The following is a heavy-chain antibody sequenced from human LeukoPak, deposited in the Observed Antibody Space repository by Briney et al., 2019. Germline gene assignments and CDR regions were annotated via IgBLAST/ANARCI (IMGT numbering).Heavy chain of an antibody. V-gene: IGHV4-59*01. J-gene: IGHJ4*02. CDR2: IYYNGST. Sequence: SETLSLTCTVSGDSLSSYYWSWIRHPPGKGLEWIGYIYYNGSTNYNPSLKSRVTISVDTSKNQFSLKLSSVTAADTAVYYCARSTAALVMIFDYWGQGTLVTVSS. CDR3: ARSTAALVMIFDY. D-gene: IGHD6-6*01. CDR1: GDSLSSYY.